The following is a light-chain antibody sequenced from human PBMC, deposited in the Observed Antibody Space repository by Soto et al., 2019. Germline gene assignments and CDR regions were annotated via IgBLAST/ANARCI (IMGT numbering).Light chain of an antibody. J-gene: IGLJ1*01. CDR3: SSHTTSYFYV. CDR2: GVN. V-gene: IGLV2-14*01. Sequence: QSALTQPASVSGSPGQSITISCTGSGRDIGAYDYVSWYQQHPGKAPKLLIYGVNNRPSGVSYRFSASKSAFTASLTISGLQAEDEAHYYCSSHTTSYFYVFGPGTKVTVL. CDR1: GRDIGAYDY.